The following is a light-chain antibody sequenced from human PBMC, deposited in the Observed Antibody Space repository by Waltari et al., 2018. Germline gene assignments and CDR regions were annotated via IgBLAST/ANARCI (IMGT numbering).Light chain of an antibody. V-gene: IGLV1-44*01. J-gene: IGLJ3*02. Sequence: QSVLTQPPSASGTPGQRVTISCSGGSSNIGSHTVNWYQHLPGTAPKLLIYNNSQRPSGVPDRFSGSKSGTSASLAISGLQSEDEADYYCAAWDDSLNGLNWVFGGGTKVTVL. CDR1: SSNIGSHT. CDR3: AAWDDSLNGLNWV. CDR2: NNS.